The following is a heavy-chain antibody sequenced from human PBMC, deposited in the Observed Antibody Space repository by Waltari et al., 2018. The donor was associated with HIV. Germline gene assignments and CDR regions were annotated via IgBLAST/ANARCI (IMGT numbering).Heavy chain of an antibody. CDR2: IYPDDTT. CDR3: ATGVRYYGP. Sequence: AESGGRLIPTGGSLGLSCTASNFGVSGNHVTWIRQAPGGSLEWVAVIYPDDTTHYADSVSGRFTISRAKSRTSVLLLMNGLFVDDTATYFCATGVRYYGPWGQGTRVTVSS. J-gene: IGHJ5*02. V-gene: IGHV3-53*01. CDR1: NFGVSGNH. D-gene: IGHD3-10*01.